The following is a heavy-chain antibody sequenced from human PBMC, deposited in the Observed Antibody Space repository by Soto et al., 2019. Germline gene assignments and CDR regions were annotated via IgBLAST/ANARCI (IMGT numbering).Heavy chain of an antibody. CDR3: AREPLYGGQAY. D-gene: IGHD4-17*01. CDR1: GFSVNSDY. Sequence: EVQLVESGGGLVQPGGSLRLSCAASGFSVNSDYMTWVRQAPGKGLEWVSVIYSGGSTYYTDSVKGRFTMSRDNSKNTLYLQLSSLRAEDTAVYYCAREPLYGGQAYWGQGTRVTVSS. CDR2: IYSGGST. J-gene: IGHJ4*02. V-gene: IGHV3-66*01.